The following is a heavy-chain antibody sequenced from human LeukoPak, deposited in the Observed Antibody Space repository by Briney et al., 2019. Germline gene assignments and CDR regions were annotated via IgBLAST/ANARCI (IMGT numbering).Heavy chain of an antibody. J-gene: IGHJ6*03. CDR3: ARGGARSYYYYMDV. CDR2: IYYSGST. V-gene: IGHV4-59*01. D-gene: IGHD1-26*01. CDR1: GGSISSYY. Sequence: SETLSLTCTVSGGSISSYYWSWIRQPPGKGLEWIGYIYYSGSTNYNPSLKSRVTISVDTSKNQFSLKLSSVTAADTAVYYCARGGARSYYYYMDVWGKGTTVTVSS.